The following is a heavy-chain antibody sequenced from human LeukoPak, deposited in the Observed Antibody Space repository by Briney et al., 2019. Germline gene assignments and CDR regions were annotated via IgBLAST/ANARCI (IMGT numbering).Heavy chain of an antibody. V-gene: IGHV1-46*01. D-gene: IGHD3-22*01. Sequence: ASVKVSCKASGYTFTSYYMHWVRQAPGQGLEWMGIINPSGGSTSYTQKFQGRVTMTRDTSTSTAYMELRSLRSDDTAVYYCARVNYYDSSGYYYAHLDYWGQGTLVTVSS. J-gene: IGHJ4*02. CDR2: INPSGGST. CDR1: GYTFTSYY. CDR3: ARVNYYDSSGYYYAHLDY.